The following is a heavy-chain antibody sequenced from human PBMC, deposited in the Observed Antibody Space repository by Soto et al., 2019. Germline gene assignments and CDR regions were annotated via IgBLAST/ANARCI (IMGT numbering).Heavy chain of an antibody. V-gene: IGHV3-11*05. J-gene: IGHJ4*02. CDR2: IGGSSSYT. Sequence: QVRLVESGGDLVKPGGSLRLSCAASGFPFSDYYMSWIRQAPGKGLEWVSSIGGSSSYTNNADSVQGRFTISRDNAKNSLYLQMNSLRAEDTAVYYCARRRPTGYYNYWGQGTLVTVSA. D-gene: IGHD3-9*01. CDR3: ARRRPTGYYNY. CDR1: GFPFSDYY.